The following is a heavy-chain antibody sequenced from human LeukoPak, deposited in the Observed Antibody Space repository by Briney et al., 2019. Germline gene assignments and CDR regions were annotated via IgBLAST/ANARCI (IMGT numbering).Heavy chain of an antibody. CDR2: IYYSGST. Sequence: SETLSLTCTVSGGSISSSSYYWGWIRQPPGKGLEWIGGIYYSGSTYYNPSLKSRVTISVDTSKNQFSLKLSSVTAADTAVYYCARTLYYDSSGYYRYWGQGTLVTVSS. J-gene: IGHJ4*02. V-gene: IGHV4-39*01. CDR1: GGSISSSSYY. CDR3: ARTLYYDSSGYYRY. D-gene: IGHD3-22*01.